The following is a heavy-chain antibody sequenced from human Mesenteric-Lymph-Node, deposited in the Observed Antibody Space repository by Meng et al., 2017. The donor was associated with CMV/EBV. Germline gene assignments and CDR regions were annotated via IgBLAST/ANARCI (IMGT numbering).Heavy chain of an antibody. CDR1: GFTFSSYA. CDR2: ISYDGSNK. Sequence: SGFTFSSYAMHWVRQAPGKGLEWVAVISYDGSNKYYADSVKGRFTISRDNSKDTLYLQMTSLRVDDTAVYYCAKDKLGSQKINLFDYWGQGTLVTVSS. D-gene: IGHD7-27*01. J-gene: IGHJ4*02. V-gene: IGHV3-30*04. CDR3: AKDKLGSQKINLFDY.